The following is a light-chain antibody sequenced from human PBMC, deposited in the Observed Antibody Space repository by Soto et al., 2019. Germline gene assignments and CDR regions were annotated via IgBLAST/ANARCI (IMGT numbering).Light chain of an antibody. CDR3: QQYNSYPYT. CDR2: KAS. V-gene: IGKV1-5*03. Sequence: DIQMTQSPSTLSASVGDRVTITCRASQSISSWLAWYQQKPGKAPKPLIYKASSLESGVPSRFSGSGSGTEFALTITSLQPDDFATYYGQQYNSYPYTFGQGTKLESK. CDR1: QSISSW. J-gene: IGKJ2*01.